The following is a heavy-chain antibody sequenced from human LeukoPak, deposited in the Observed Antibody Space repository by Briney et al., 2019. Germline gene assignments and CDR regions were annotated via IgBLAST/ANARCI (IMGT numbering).Heavy chain of an antibody. CDR1: GFTFSSYA. V-gene: IGHV3-30*04. CDR2: ISYDGSNK. J-gene: IGHJ4*02. Sequence: PGGSLRLSCAASGFTFSSYAMHWVRQAPGKGLEWVAVISYDGSNKYYADSVKGRFTISRDNSKNTLYLQMNSLRAEDTAVYYCAIGKYSSSWYDVYDYWGQGTLVTASS. CDR3: AIGKYSSSWYDVYDY. D-gene: IGHD6-13*01.